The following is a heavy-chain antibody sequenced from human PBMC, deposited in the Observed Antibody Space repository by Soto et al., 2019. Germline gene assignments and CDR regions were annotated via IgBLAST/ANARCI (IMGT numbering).Heavy chain of an antibody. CDR1: GYSFTSYW. CDR3: ARLRPDYDILTGYQYCFDY. D-gene: IGHD3-9*01. J-gene: IGHJ4*02. V-gene: IGHV5-51*01. CDR2: IYPGDSDT. Sequence: GESLKISCKGSGYSFTSYWIGWVRQMPGKGLEWMGIIYPGDSDTRYSPSFQGQVTISADKSISTAYLQWSSLKASDTAMYYCARLRPDYDILTGYQYCFDYWGQGTLVTVSS.